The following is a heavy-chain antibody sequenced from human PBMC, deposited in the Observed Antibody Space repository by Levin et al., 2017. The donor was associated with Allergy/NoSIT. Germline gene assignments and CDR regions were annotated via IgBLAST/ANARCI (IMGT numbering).Heavy chain of an antibody. J-gene: IGHJ4*02. D-gene: IGHD5-24*01. CDR3: ASLQPDDGRYFDS. CDR1: GFTFSRYW. CDR2: IQNDGSTT. Sequence: AGGSLRLSCAASGFTFSRYWMHWVRQAPGKGLVWVSRIQNDGSTTTYADSVKGRFTISRDNAKNTLYLQMNSLRAEDTAVYYCASLQPDDGRYFDSWGQGTLVTVSS. V-gene: IGHV3-74*01.